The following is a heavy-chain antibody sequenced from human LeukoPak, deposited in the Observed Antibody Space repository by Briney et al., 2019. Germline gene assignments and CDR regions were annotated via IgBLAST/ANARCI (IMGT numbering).Heavy chain of an antibody. V-gene: IGHV3-74*01. Sequence: AGTLSLSCAASGFTFSSNWMHWVRQAQRKGLVRVSRINSDGTSTSYEDPVQGRFTISRENAKNTLYLQMHSASAEDTTVYYCARVAAWDSSGYLFDYWGQGTPVTVSS. D-gene: IGHD3-22*01. CDR1: GFTFSSNW. J-gene: IGHJ4*02. CDR2: INSDGTST. CDR3: ARVAAWDSSGYLFDY.